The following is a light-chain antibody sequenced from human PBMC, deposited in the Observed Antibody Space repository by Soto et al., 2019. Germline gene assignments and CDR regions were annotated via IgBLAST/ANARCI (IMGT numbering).Light chain of an antibody. V-gene: IGKV1-39*01. Sequence: DIQMTQSPSSLSASVGDRVIITCRASQTISSHLNWYQQKPGKAPNLLVYAASSLQSGVPSRFTGSGSGTDFTLTISSLQSEDFAVYYCQQYKNWPRTFGQGTKVDIK. CDR2: AAS. CDR1: QTISSH. CDR3: QQYKNWPRT. J-gene: IGKJ1*01.